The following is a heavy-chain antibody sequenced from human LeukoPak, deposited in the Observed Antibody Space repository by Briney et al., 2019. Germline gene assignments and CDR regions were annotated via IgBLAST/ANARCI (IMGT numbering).Heavy chain of an antibody. D-gene: IGHD5-24*01. CDR3: ARGGGTRDGYNYVDV. J-gene: IGHJ6*03. Sequence: GGSLRLSCAASGFTFSSYGMHWVRQAPGKGLEWVAFIRYDGSNKYYADSVKGRFTISRDNAKNSLYLQMNSLRVEDTAVYYCARGGGTRDGYNYVDVWGKGTTVIVSS. CDR2: IRYDGSNK. V-gene: IGHV3-30*02. CDR1: GFTFSSYG.